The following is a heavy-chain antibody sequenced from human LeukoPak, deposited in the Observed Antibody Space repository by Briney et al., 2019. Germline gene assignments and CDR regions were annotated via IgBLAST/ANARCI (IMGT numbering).Heavy chain of an antibody. Sequence: PGGSLRLSCAASGFTFNSYAMSWVRQAPEKGLEWVSAITGSGGSTYYADSVKGRFTISRDNSKNTLYLQMNRLRAEDTAVYYCAKVPLIAAPKHFDYWGQGTLVIVSS. V-gene: IGHV3-23*01. J-gene: IGHJ4*02. CDR1: GFTFNSYA. CDR2: ITGSGGST. D-gene: IGHD6-13*01. CDR3: AKVPLIAAPKHFDY.